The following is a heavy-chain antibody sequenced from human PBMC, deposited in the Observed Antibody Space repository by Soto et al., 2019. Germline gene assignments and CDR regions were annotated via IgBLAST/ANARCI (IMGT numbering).Heavy chain of an antibody. CDR3: ARESCTNGVCHIDY. CDR1: GGSISSSTYY. Sequence: PSETLSLTCTVSGGSISSSTYYWGWIRQPPGKGLEWIACIYYSGRTHYNPSLKSRVTISVDTSKNQFSLKLSSVTAADTAAYYCARESCTNGVCHIDYWGQGTLVTVSS. V-gene: IGHV4-39*07. D-gene: IGHD2-8*01. J-gene: IGHJ4*02. CDR2: IYYSGRT.